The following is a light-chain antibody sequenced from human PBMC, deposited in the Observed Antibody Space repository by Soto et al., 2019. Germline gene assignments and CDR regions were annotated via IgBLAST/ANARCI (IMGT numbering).Light chain of an antibody. V-gene: IGLV1-44*01. Sequence: QSLLTQPPSSSATPGQRGTISCSGSSSNIGSNSVSWYQQLPVTAPKLLIYNNDQRPSGVPDQFSASKSGTSASLAISGLQSDDEADYYCAAWDDNLSGFFVFGTGTKVNVL. CDR2: NND. CDR1: SSNIGSNS. CDR3: AAWDDNLSGFFV. J-gene: IGLJ1*01.